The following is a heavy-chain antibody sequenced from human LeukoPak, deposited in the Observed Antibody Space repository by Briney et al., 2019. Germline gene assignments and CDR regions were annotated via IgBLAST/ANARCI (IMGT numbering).Heavy chain of an antibody. CDR2: INSDGRIT. J-gene: IGHJ3*02. D-gene: IGHD3-10*02. Sequence: PGGSLRLSCAASGFTFSSYAMHWVRQVPGKGLVWVSRINSDGRITGYADSVKGRFTISRDNAKNTLYLQMNSLRVEGTAVYYCGSPRTFSGRNVLDMWGQGTMVTVSS. CDR3: GSPRTFSGRNVLDM. V-gene: IGHV3-74*01. CDR1: GFTFSSYA.